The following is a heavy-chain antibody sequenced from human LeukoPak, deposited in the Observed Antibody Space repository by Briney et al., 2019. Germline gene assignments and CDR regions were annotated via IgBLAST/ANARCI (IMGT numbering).Heavy chain of an antibody. CDR3: ARVFRIPGISSDY. J-gene: IGHJ4*02. CDR1: GFTFNTYW. D-gene: IGHD6-13*01. V-gene: IGHV3-74*01. CDR2: INSDGSST. Sequence: GGSLRLSCAASGFTFNTYWMHWVRQAPGKGLVWVSRINSDGSSTSYADSVKGRFTISRDNARNTLYLQMNSLRAEDTAVYYCARVFRIPGISSDYWGQGTLVTVSS.